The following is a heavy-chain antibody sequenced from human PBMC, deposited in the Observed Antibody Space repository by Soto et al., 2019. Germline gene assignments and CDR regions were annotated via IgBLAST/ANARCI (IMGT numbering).Heavy chain of an antibody. D-gene: IGHD1-26*01. V-gene: IGHV3-73*02. CDR2: IRSKTSSYAT. Sequence: EVQLVESGGGLVQPGGSLKLSCAASGFTFSGSAMHWVRQASGKGLEWVGRIRSKTSSYATAYAASVKGRFTVSRDDSKHTAYLQMNSLKTEDTAVYYCTSNYNGSYFRWGQGTLVTVSS. J-gene: IGHJ4*02. CDR1: GFTFSGSA. CDR3: TSNYNGSYFR.